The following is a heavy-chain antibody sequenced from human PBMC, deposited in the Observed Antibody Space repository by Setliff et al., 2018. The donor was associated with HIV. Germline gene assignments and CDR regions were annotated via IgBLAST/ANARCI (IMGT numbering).Heavy chain of an antibody. D-gene: IGHD5-12*01. J-gene: IGHJ4*02. CDR3: AIDVIGGWLRPMPDY. V-gene: IGHV1-18*01. CDR1: GYTFSTYG. CDR2: ISGNNHDT. Sequence: ASVKVSCKASGYTFSTYGVAWVRQGPGQGLEWMGRISGNNHDTKYARKFQGRVTLTEDTSTDTAYMELSGLRSGDTAVYYCAIDVIGGWLRPMPDYWGPGTLVTVSS.